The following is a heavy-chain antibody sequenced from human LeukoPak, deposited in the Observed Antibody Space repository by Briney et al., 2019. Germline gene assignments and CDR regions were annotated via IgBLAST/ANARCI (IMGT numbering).Heavy chain of an antibody. CDR2: IKSKTDGGTT. CDR3: TTDKAYGAFDI. J-gene: IGHJ3*02. CDR1: GFTFSNAW. Sequence: GGSLRLSCAASGFTFSNAWMSWVRQAPGKGLEWVGRIKSKTDGGTTDYAAPVKGRLTISRDDSKNTLYLQMNSLKTEDTAVYYCTTDKAYGAFDIWGQGTMVTVSS. D-gene: IGHD3-16*01. V-gene: IGHV3-15*01.